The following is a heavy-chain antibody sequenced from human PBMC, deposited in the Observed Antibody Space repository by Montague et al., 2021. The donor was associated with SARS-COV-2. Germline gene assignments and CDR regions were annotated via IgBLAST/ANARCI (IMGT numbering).Heavy chain of an antibody. Sequence: SLRLSCAASGFTFSSYAMHWVRQAPGKGLEWVAVISNDGYNTYYADSVKGRFTISRDNSKNTLYLQMNSLRAEDTAVYYCASEMIAVDGSACFDYWGQGNLVTVSS. CDR1: GFTFSSYA. CDR3: ASEMIAVDGSACFDY. D-gene: IGHD6-19*01. V-gene: IGHV3-30-3*01. CDR2: ISNDGYNT. J-gene: IGHJ4*01.